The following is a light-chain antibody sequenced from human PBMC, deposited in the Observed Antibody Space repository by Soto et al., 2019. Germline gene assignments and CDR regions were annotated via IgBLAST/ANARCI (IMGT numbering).Light chain of an antibody. Sequence: QSVLTQPPSVSGAPGQRVTISCTGSSSNVGAGYAVYWYQQLPGTAPKLLIYHNSNRPSGVPDRFSGSKSGTSASLAITGLQAEDEAHYYCQSYDSSLTGSWVFGGGTKVTVL. CDR2: HNS. CDR1: SSNVGAGYA. CDR3: QSYDSSLTGSWV. J-gene: IGLJ3*02. V-gene: IGLV1-40*01.